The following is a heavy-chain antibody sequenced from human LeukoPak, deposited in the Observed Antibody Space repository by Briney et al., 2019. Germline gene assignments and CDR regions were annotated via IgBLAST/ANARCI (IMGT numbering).Heavy chain of an antibody. CDR1: GFTFNTYW. CDR3: ARDSSPTSCYSAY. Sequence: GGSLRLSCAASGFTFNTYWMTWARQAPGKGLEWLAHIKEDGSEKYYVDSVKGRFTISRDNAKNSLFLQMNSLRAEDTAVYYCARDSSPTSCYSAYWGQGTLVTVSS. J-gene: IGHJ4*02. CDR2: IKEDGSEK. V-gene: IGHV3-7*01. D-gene: IGHD2-15*01.